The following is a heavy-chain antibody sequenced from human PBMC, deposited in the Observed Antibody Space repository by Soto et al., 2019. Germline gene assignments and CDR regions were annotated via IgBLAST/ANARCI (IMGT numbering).Heavy chain of an antibody. CDR3: ARDSPQPLRRYWYFDL. CDR1: GGTFSSYA. Sequence: QVQLVQSGAEVKKPGSSVKVSCKASGGTFSSYAISWVRQAPGQGLEWMGGIIPIFGTAHYAQKFQGRVTIHADESTSTAYMELSSLRSEDTAVYYCARDSPQPLRRYWYFDLWGRGTLVTVSS. CDR2: IIPIFGTA. D-gene: IGHD4-17*01. V-gene: IGHV1-69*01. J-gene: IGHJ2*01.